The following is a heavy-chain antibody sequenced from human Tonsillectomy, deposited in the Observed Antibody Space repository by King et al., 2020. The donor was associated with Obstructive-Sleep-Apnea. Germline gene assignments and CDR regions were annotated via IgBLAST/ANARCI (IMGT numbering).Heavy chain of an antibody. J-gene: IGHJ4*02. CDR1: GFTFSDAR. D-gene: IGHD2-2*01. Sequence: VQLVESGGVLVKPGGSLRLSCVASGFTFSDARMSWVRLAPGKGLEWVGRIKSKICGGTTNSAAPVKGRFTISGDDSKNTVYLQMNSLKTEDTAVYFCTHIVVVPAAMLYWGQGTLVTVSS. V-gene: IGHV3-15*01. CDR2: IKSKICGGTT. CDR3: THIVVVPAAMLY.